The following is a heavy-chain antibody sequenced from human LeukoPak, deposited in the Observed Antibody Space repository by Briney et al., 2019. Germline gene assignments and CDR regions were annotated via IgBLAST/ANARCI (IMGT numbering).Heavy chain of an antibody. Sequence: GGSLRLSCAASGFTFSSYGMSWARQAPGKGLEWVSAISGSGGSTYYADSVKGRFTISRDNSKNTLYLQMNSLRAEDTAVYYCAKGTVTTGRGRYFDYWGQGTLVTVSS. J-gene: IGHJ4*02. CDR2: ISGSGGST. CDR3: AKGTVTTGRGRYFDY. V-gene: IGHV3-23*01. D-gene: IGHD4-17*01. CDR1: GFTFSSYG.